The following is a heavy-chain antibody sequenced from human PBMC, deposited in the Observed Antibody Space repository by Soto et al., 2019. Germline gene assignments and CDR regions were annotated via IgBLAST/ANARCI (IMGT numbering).Heavy chain of an antibody. J-gene: IGHJ6*02. CDR3: ARVPRSGGSSYYGLDV. CDR2: VSYSGT. V-gene: IGHV4-61*01. Sequence: SETLSLTCSVSGDSVNSGYYYWNWIRQPPGMRPEWIGYVSYSGTNYNPSLRSRLTISSDKSKNQFSLRLSSVTAADTAVYYCARVPRSGGSSYYGLDVWGQGIVVTVSS. D-gene: IGHD2-15*01. CDR1: GDSVNSGYYY.